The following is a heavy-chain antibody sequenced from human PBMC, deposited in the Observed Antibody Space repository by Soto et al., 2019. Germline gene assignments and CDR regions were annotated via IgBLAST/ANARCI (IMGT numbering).Heavy chain of an antibody. CDR3: AKGPSSGSWYLVY. CDR1: GFTFSSYA. Sequence: GGSLRLSCAASGFTFSSYAMSWVRQAPGKGLEWVSAISGSGGSTYYADSVKGRFTISRDNSKNTLYLQMNSLRAEDTAVYYYAKGPSSGSWYLVYWGQGTLVTVSS. J-gene: IGHJ4*02. D-gene: IGHD6-13*01. CDR2: ISGSGGST. V-gene: IGHV3-23*01.